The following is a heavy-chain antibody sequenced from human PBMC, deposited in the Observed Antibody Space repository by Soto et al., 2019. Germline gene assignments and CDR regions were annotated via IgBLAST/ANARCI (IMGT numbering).Heavy chain of an antibody. V-gene: IGHV1-8*02. CDR3: ARVVVRRPRTTIKGYWFGP. D-gene: IGHD1-1*01. CDR2: MNPNSGYT. Sequence: ASVKVSCKASGYTFNSYDITWVRQATGQGLEWMGWMNPNSGYTVYAQKFQGRATMTRNTSITTAYMELSSLRSEDTAVYYCARVVVRRPRTTIKGYWFGPWGQGTLVTVSS. J-gene: IGHJ5*02. CDR1: GYTFNSYD.